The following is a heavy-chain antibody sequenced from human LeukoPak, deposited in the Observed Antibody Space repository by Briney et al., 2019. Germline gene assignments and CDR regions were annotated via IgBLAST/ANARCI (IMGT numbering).Heavy chain of an antibody. CDR2: VSYDGNDG. CDR3: AKLAWNDGSYCFDY. CDR1: GFNFSYYA. D-gene: IGHD1-1*01. V-gene: IGHV3-30*18. Sequence: GGSLRLSCIGAGFNFSYYAIYWVRQAPGKGLEWVAVVSYDGNDGYYADSVKGRFSISRDNSQNTVTLQMNNLRVDDTAIYYCAKLAWNDGSYCFDYWGQGTLVTVSS. J-gene: IGHJ4*02.